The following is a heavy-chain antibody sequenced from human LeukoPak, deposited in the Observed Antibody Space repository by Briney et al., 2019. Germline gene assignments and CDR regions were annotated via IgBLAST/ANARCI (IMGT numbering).Heavy chain of an antibody. Sequence: ASVKVSCKASGYTFTSYAMHWVRQAPGQRLEWMGWINAGNGNTKYSQKFQGRVTITRDTSVSTAYMELSSLRSEDTAVYYCATVRDYYASSDYSDYWGQGTLVTVSS. CDR2: INAGNGNT. CDR1: GYTFTSYA. J-gene: IGHJ4*02. D-gene: IGHD3-22*01. CDR3: ATVRDYYASSDYSDY. V-gene: IGHV1-3*01.